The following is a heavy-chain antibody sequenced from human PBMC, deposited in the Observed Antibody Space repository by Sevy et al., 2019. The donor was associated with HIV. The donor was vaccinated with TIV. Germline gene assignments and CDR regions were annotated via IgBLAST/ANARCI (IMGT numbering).Heavy chain of an antibody. D-gene: IGHD3-16*02. V-gene: IGHV3-21*01. CDR1: GFTFSTYS. CDR2: IGSGSSYI. J-gene: IGHJ4*02. Sequence: GGSLRLSCAASGFTFSTYSMNWVRQAPGKGLEWVSSIGSGSSYIYYADSVKGRFTMARDNAKNSLYLQMNSLRAEDTAVYYCARGLLLGELSLYYFEYWGQGTLVTVSS. CDR3: ARGLLLGELSLYYFEY.